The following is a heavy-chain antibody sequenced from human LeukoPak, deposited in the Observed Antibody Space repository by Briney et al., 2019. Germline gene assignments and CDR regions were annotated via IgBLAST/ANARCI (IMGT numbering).Heavy chain of an antibody. V-gene: IGHV1-3*03. J-gene: IGHJ6*03. CDR3: ARAIGTIWSFYYYMDV. CDR1: GYTFTSYA. D-gene: IGHD4/OR15-4a*01. Sequence: ASVKVSCKASGYTFTSYAMHWVRQAPGQRLEWMGWINAGNGNTKYSQEFQGRVTITRNTSISTAYMELNSLRSEDTAVYYCARAIGTIWSFYYYMDVWGKGTTVTVSS. CDR2: INAGNGNT.